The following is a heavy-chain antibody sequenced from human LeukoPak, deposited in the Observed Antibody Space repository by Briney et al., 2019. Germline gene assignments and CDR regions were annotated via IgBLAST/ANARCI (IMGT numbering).Heavy chain of an antibody. J-gene: IGHJ4*02. CDR1: GGSFSGYY. D-gene: IGHD2-15*01. Sequence: KTSDTLSLTCAVYGGSFSGYYWSWIRQPPGKGLEWIGEINHSGSTNYNPSLKSRVTISVDTSKNQFSLKLSSVTAADAAVYYCARERTLGYCSGGSCYTVDYWGQGTLVTVSS. CDR3: ARERTLGYCSGGSCYTVDY. V-gene: IGHV4-34*01. CDR2: INHSGST.